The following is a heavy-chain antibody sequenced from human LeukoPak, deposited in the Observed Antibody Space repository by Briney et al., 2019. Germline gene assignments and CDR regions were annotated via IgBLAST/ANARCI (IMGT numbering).Heavy chain of an antibody. CDR1: GFTLSIYW. Sequence: GGSLRLSCEASGFTLSIYWMSWLRQPPGKGLEWVSTINANSGTTSYAASVRGRFTISRDNSKNTLYLQVNTLRADDTATYYCAKPISGGLAVTADWFHPWGQGTLVVVSS. CDR2: INANSGTT. J-gene: IGHJ5*01. D-gene: IGHD6-19*01. CDR3: AKPISGGLAVTADWFHP. V-gene: IGHV3-23*01.